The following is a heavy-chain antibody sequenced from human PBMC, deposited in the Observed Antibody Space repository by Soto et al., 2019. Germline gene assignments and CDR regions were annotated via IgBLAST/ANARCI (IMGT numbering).Heavy chain of an antibody. D-gene: IGHD6-6*01. Sequence: PGGSLRLSCAASGFTFDDYAMHWVRQAPGKGLEWVSGISWNSGSIGYADSVKGRFTISRDNAKNSLYLQMNSLRAEDTALYYCAKAGSSAYYYYYMDVWGKGTTVTVSS. V-gene: IGHV3-9*01. CDR2: ISWNSGSI. CDR1: GFTFDDYA. J-gene: IGHJ6*03. CDR3: AKAGSSAYYYYYMDV.